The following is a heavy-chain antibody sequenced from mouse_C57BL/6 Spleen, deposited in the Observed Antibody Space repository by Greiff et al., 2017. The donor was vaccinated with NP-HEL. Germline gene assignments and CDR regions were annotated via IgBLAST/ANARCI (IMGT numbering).Heavy chain of an antibody. D-gene: IGHD1-1*01. CDR3: ALYGSSLLV. CDR1: GFNIKDYY. CDR2: IDPENGEP. Sequence: VQLQQSGAELVKPGASVKLSCQASGFNIKDYYMPWVKQRPEQGLEWIGRIDPENGEPKYAPKFQGKATITADTSSNTAYLQLSSLTSEDTAVYYCALYGSSLLVWGTGTTVTVSS. J-gene: IGHJ1*03. V-gene: IGHV14-2*01.